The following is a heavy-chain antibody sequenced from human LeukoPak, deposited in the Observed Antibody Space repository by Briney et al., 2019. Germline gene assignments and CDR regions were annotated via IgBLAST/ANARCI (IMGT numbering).Heavy chain of an antibody. J-gene: IGHJ3*02. V-gene: IGHV3-48*04. Sequence: GGSLRLSCVASGFTFSSYSMNWVRQAPGKGLEWVSYISSSSSTIYYADSVKGRFTISRDNAKNSLYLQMNSLRAEDTAVYYCARGAGNLDAFDIWGQGTMVTVSS. D-gene: IGHD6-13*01. CDR2: ISSSSSTI. CDR1: GFTFSSYS. CDR3: ARGAGNLDAFDI.